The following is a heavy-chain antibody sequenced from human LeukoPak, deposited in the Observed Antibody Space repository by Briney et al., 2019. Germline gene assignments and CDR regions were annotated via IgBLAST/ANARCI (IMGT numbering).Heavy chain of an antibody. J-gene: IGHJ3*02. CDR1: GFTFSSYA. D-gene: IGHD2-21*02. CDR3: AKDLRANCGGDCPENDAFDI. CDR2: ISGSGGST. V-gene: IGHV3-23*01. Sequence: PGGSLRLSCAASGFTFSSYAMSWVRQAPGKGLEWVSAISGSGGSTYYADSVKGRFTISRDNSKNTLYLQMNSLRAEDTAVYYCAKDLRANCGGDCPENDAFDIWGQGTMVTVSS.